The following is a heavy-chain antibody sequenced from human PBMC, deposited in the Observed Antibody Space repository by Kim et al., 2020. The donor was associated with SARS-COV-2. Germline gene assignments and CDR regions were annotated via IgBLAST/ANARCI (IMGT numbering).Heavy chain of an antibody. D-gene: IGHD7-27*01. V-gene: IGHV6-1*01. CDR1: GDSVSSYTAA. CDR3: ARQMSGRFDF. CDR2: TYFRSKWST. Sequence: SQTLSLTCAVSGDSVSSYTAAWNWIRQSPSRGLEWLGRTYFRSKWSTNYAVSVQSRININADTSTNQFSLQLNSVTPDDTALYYCARQMSGRFDFWGQGTLVTVSS. J-gene: IGHJ4*02.